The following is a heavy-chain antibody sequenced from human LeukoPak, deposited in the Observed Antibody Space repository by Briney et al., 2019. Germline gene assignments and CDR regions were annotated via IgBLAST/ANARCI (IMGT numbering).Heavy chain of an antibody. D-gene: IGHD3-10*01. J-gene: IGHJ6*02. V-gene: IGHV4-34*01. CDR2: INHSGST. CDR3: ARGTSVCITMVRGAPRGYYGMDV. Sequence: SETLSLTCAVYGGSFSGYYWSWIRQPPGKGLEWIGEINHSGSTNYNPSLKSRVTISVDTSKNQFSLKLSSVTAADTAVYYCARGTSVCITMVRGAPRGYYGMDVWGQGTTVTVSS. CDR1: GGSFSGYY.